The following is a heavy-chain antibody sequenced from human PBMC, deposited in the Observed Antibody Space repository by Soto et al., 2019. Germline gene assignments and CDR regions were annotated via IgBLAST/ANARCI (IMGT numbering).Heavy chain of an antibody. CDR3: ARRAV. Sequence: EVQLVESGGGLVQPGGSLRLSCAASGFTFSTYSMNWVRQAPGKGLEWISYITTSSSTIYYADSVKGRFTIPRDNAKNSLYLQMNSLRVEDTAVYYCARRAVWGQGTTVTVS. CDR1: GFTFSTYS. V-gene: IGHV3-48*01. J-gene: IGHJ6*02. CDR2: ITTSSSTI.